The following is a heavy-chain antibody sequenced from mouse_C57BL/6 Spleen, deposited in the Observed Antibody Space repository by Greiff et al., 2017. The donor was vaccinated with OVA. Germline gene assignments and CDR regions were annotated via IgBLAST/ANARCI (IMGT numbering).Heavy chain of an antibody. Sequence: QVQLQQPGAELVKPGASVTLSCKASGYTFTSYWMQWVKQRPEQGLEWIGEIDPSDSYTNYNQKFKGKATLTVDTSSSTAYMQLSSLTSEDSAVYYCARSYRVVSDLYYYAIECWGHGAPVTVSS. CDR2: IDPSDSYT. J-gene: IGHJ4*01. CDR1: GYTFTSYW. D-gene: IGHD1-1*02. CDR3: ARSYRVVSDLYYYAIEC. V-gene: IGHV1-50*01.